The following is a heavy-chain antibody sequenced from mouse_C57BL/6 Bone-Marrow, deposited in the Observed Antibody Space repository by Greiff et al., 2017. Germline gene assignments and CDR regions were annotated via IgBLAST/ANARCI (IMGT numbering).Heavy chain of an antibody. J-gene: IGHJ1*03. CDR1: GFTFTDYY. D-gene: IGHD1-1*01. CDR2: IRNKANGYTT. CDR3: ASSTAVVRYWYFDV. Sequence: DVQLVESGGGLVQPGGSLSLSCAASGFTFTDYYMSWVRQPPGKALEWLGFIRNKANGYTTEYSASVKGRFTISRHNSQSILYLERNALRAEDSATYYCASSTAVVRYWYFDVWGTGTTVTVSS. V-gene: IGHV7-3*01.